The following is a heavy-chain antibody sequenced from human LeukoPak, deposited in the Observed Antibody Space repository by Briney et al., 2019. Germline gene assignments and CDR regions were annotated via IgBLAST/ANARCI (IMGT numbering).Heavy chain of an antibody. J-gene: IGHJ6*03. CDR1: GGSISSGSYY. V-gene: IGHV4-61*02. CDR3: ARDLGGSYHYYYYMDV. CDR2: IYTSGST. Sequence: KPSETLSLTCTVSGGSISSGSYYWGWVRQPAGKGLEWIGRIYTSGSTNYNPSLKSRVTISVDTSKNQFSLKLSSVTAADTAVYYCARDLGGSYHYYYYMDVWGKGTTVTISS. D-gene: IGHD1-26*01.